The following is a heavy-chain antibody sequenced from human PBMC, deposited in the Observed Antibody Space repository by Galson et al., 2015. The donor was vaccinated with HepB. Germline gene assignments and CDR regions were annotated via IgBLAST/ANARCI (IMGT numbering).Heavy chain of an antibody. CDR2: INAGNGNT. V-gene: IGHV1-3*01. J-gene: IGHJ6*02. CDR1: GYTFTSYA. Sequence: SVKVSCKASGYTFTSYAMHWVRQAPGQRLEWMGWINAGNGNTKYSQKFQGRVTITRDTSASTAYMELSSLRSEDTAVYYCASTGRDYYDSSVGYYYGMDVWGQGTTVTVSS. D-gene: IGHD3-22*01. CDR3: ASTGRDYYDSSVGYYYGMDV.